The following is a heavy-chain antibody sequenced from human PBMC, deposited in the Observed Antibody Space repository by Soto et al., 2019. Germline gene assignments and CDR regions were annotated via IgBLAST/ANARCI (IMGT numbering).Heavy chain of an antibody. J-gene: IGHJ4*02. D-gene: IGHD6-13*01. Sequence: QLRLQESGPGLVKPSETLSLTCTVSGGSISSSTYYWGWIRQPPGKGLEWIGSIYYHGSTYYNPSRKSRVTISVDTSKNQFSLKLSSVTAADTAVYYCARGAAAGIDYWGQGTLVTVSS. CDR1: GGSISSSTYY. V-gene: IGHV4-39*01. CDR2: IYYHGST. CDR3: ARGAAAGIDY.